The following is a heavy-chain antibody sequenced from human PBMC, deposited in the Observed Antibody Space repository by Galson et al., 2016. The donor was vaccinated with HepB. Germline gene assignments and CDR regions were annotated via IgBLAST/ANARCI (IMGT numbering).Heavy chain of an antibody. CDR2: ISSDGSST. Sequence: SLRLSCAASGFTFSTYWVHWVRKAPGKGLVWVSRISSDGSSTTYADSVKGRFTISRDNAKNTRYLQMNNLRAEDTAVYYCARVRTGFYFDYWGQGTLVTVSS. CDR3: ARVRTGFYFDY. J-gene: IGHJ4*02. D-gene: IGHD7-27*01. CDR1: GFTFSTYW. V-gene: IGHV3-74*03.